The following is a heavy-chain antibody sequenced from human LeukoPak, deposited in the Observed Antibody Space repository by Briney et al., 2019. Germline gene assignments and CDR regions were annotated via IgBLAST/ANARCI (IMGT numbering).Heavy chain of an antibody. CDR2: INIDGSIT. CDR1: GFTFSTSW. CDR3: VRDKMMDDRGVGFDP. J-gene: IGHJ5*02. D-gene: IGHD1-1*01. Sequence: PGGSLRLTCAASGFTFSTSWMYRVRQAPGKGLMYVSRINIDGSITTYADSVKGRFTISRDNTKNTLYLQMSSLGAEDTAVYYCVRDKMMDDRGVGFDPWGQGTLVTVSS. V-gene: IGHV3-74*01.